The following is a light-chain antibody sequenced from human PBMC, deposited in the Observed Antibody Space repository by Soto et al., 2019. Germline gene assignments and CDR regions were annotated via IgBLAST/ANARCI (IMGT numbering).Light chain of an antibody. Sequence: QAVVTQEPSLTVSPGGTVTLTCGSSTGAVTSGHYPYWFQQKPGQAPRTLIYDTSNKHSWTPARFSGSLLGGKAALTLSGAQPEDESEYYCLLVLSAAPVFGGGTQLTVL. CDR3: LLVLSAAPV. CDR2: DTS. J-gene: IGLJ3*02. CDR1: TGAVTSGHY. V-gene: IGLV7-46*01.